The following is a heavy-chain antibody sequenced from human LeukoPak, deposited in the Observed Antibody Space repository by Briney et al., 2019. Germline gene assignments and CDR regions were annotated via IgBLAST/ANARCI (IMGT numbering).Heavy chain of an antibody. Sequence: GASVKVSCKASGGTFSSYAISWVRQAPGQGLEWMGGIIPIFGTANYAQKFQGRVTITADESTSTAYMELSSLRSEDTAVYYCARDRNYYYYMDVWGKGTTVTVSS. CDR1: GGTFSSYA. CDR3: ARDRNYYYYMDV. CDR2: IIPIFGTA. V-gene: IGHV1-69*13. J-gene: IGHJ6*03.